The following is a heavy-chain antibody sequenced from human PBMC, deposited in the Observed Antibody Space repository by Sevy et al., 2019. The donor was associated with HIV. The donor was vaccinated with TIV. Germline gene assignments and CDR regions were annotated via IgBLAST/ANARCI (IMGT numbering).Heavy chain of an antibody. V-gene: IGHV1-18*01. D-gene: IGHD3-3*01. CDR2: ISAYNGNT. Sequence: ASVKVSCKASGYTFTSYGISWVRQAPGQWLEWMGWISAYNGNTNYAQKLQGRVTMTTDTSTSTAYMELRSLRSDDTAVYYCARGSSGGITIFGVAMGPWGQGTLVTVSS. CDR1: GYTFTSYG. CDR3: ARGSSGGITIFGVAMGP. J-gene: IGHJ5*02.